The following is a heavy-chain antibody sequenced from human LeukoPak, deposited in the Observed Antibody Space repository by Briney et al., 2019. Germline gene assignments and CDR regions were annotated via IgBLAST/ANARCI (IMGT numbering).Heavy chain of an antibody. V-gene: IGHV3-23*01. J-gene: IGHJ4*02. CDR2: ITGSGGNT. Sequence: PGGSLRLSCAASRFTFSNYAMSWVRQAPGKGLEWVSAITGSGGNTYYADSVKGRFTISRDNSKNTVFLQMNSLRAEGTAVYYCAKWGDYDVLTGYYVSDYWGQGTLVTVSS. CDR3: AKWGDYDVLTGYYVSDY. CDR1: RFTFSNYA. D-gene: IGHD3-9*01.